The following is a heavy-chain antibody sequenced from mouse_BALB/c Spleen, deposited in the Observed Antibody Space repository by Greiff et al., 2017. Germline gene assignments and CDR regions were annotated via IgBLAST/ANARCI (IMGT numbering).Heavy chain of an antibody. CDR2: INPSNGRT. CDR1: GYTFTSYW. D-gene: IGHD2-14*01. Sequence: QVQLKQPGAELVKPGASVKLSCKASGYTFTSYWMHWVKQRPGQGLEWIGEINPSNGRTNYNEKFKSKATLTVDKSSSTAYMQLSSLTSEDSAVYYCARLAYRFFAYWGQGTLVTVSA. V-gene: IGHV1S81*02. CDR3: ARLAYRFFAY. J-gene: IGHJ3*01.